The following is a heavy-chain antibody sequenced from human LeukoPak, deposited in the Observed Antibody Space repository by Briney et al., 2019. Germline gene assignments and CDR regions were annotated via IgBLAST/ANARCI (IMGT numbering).Heavy chain of an antibody. V-gene: IGHV4-61*02. Sequence: SETLSLTCTVSGGSISSGSYYWSWIRQPAGKGLEWIGRIYTSGSTNYHPSLKSRVTISVDTSKNQFSLKLSSVTAADAAVYYCARSGSYYSYYFDYWGQGTLVTVSS. D-gene: IGHD1-26*01. J-gene: IGHJ4*02. CDR2: IYTSGST. CDR1: GGSISSGSYY. CDR3: ARSGSYYSYYFDY.